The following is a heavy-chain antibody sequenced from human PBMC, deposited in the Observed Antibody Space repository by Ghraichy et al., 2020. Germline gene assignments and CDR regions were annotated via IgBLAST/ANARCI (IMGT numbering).Heavy chain of an antibody. CDR2: FDPEDGET. V-gene: IGHV1-24*01. J-gene: IGHJ4*02. D-gene: IGHD2-2*01. CDR1: GYTLTELS. Sequence: APVKVSCKVSGYTLTELSMHWVRQAPGKGLEWMGGFDPEDGETIYAQKFQGRVTMTEDTSTDTAYMELSSLRSEDTAVYYCATGSCSSTSCYRYFDYWGQGTLVTVSS. CDR3: ATGSCSSTSCYRYFDY.